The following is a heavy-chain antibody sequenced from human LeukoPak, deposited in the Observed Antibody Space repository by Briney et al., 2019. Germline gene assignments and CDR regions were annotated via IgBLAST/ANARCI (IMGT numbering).Heavy chain of an antibody. CDR3: ARDGRDGFIDY. Sequence: GGSLRLSCAASGFTFSSYAMSWVRQAPGKGLEWVANLNEDGSKRYYVASVKGRFTISRDNAKNSLYLQMDSLTVEDTATYYCARDGRDGFIDYWGQGTLVTVSS. V-gene: IGHV3-7*03. CDR1: GFTFSSYA. J-gene: IGHJ4*02. CDR2: LNEDGSKR. D-gene: IGHD5-24*01.